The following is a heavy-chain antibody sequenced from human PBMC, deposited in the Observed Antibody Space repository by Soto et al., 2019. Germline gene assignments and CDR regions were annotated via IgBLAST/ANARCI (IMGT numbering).Heavy chain of an antibody. CDR3: ARNPGLPNWFDP. Sequence: PGGSLRLSCAASGFTFSAYGMHWVRQAPGKGLEWVAVIWYDGSNEYYADSVKGRFIISRDNSKNTLYLQMNSLRAEDTAVYYCARNPGLPNWFDPWGQGTLVTVSS. CDR2: IWYDGSNE. V-gene: IGHV3-33*08. J-gene: IGHJ5*02. CDR1: GFTFSAYG.